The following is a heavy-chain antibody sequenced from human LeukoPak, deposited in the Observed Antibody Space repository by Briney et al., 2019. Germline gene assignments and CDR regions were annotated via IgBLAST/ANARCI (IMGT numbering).Heavy chain of an antibody. V-gene: IGHV4-30-4*08. CDR1: GGSISSGDYY. CDR3: ARVPRVVVPAAITANDAFDI. D-gene: IGHD2-2*02. Sequence: PSQTLSLTCTVSGGSISSGDYYWSWIRQPPGKGLEWIGYIYYSGSTYYNPSLKSRVTISVDTSKNQFSLKLSSVTAADTAVYYCARVPRVVVPAAITANDAFDIWGQGTMVTVSS. J-gene: IGHJ3*02. CDR2: IYYSGST.